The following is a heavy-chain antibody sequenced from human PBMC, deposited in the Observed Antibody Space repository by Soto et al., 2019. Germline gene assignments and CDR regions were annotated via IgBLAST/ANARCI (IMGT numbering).Heavy chain of an antibody. CDR2: IHRSRGT. J-gene: IGHJ4*02. Sequence: QVQLQESGPGLVSPLGTLSLTCAVSGGSINTDSCWTWVRQPPGKGLEWIGEIHRSRGTNYNSSLKSRVTISIDRSTNHFSLRLYSVTAADTAVYYCASREEARPFWGQGHLVTVSS. D-gene: IGHD6-6*01. CDR1: GGSINTDSC. V-gene: IGHV4-4*02. CDR3: ASREEARPF.